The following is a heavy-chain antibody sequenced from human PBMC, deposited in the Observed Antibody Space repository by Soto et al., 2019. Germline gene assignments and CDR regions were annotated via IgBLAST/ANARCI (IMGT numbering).Heavy chain of an antibody. CDR3: ARDLFTIFGVVPLGMEV. CDR2: IWYDGSNK. V-gene: IGHV3-33*01. J-gene: IGHJ6*02. CDR1: GFTFSSYG. Sequence: GGSLRLSCAASGFTFSSYGMHWVRQAPGKGLEWVAVIWYDGSNKYYAASVKGRFTISRDNSKNTLYLQMNSLRAEDTAVYYCARDLFTIFGVVPLGMEVWGQGTTDTVSS. D-gene: IGHD3-3*01.